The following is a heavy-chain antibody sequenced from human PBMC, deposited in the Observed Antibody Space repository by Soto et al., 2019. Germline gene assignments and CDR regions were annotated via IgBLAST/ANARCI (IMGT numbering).Heavy chain of an antibody. CDR1: GFTFDDYA. CDR2: ISWNSGSI. V-gene: IGHV3-9*01. D-gene: IGHD3-16*01. Sequence: EVQLVESGGGLVQPGRSLRLSCAASGFTFDDYAMHWVRQAPGKGLEWVSGISWNSGSIGYADSVKGRFTISRDNAKNSLYLQMNSLRAEDTALYYCAKDMGGAEYGEYFDYWGQGTLVTVSS. CDR3: AKDMGGAEYGEYFDY. J-gene: IGHJ4*02.